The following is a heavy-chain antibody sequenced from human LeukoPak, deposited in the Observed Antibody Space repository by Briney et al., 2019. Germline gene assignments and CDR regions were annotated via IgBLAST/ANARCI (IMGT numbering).Heavy chain of an antibody. Sequence: GGSLRLSCAASGFTFSSYSMNWVRQAPGKGLEWVSSISSSSSYIYYADSVKGRFTISRDNAKNSLYLQMNSLRAEDTAVYYCARDRSGSDYGMDVWGKGTRSPSPQ. CDR1: GFTFSSYS. D-gene: IGHD3-10*01. V-gene: IGHV3-21*01. CDR2: ISSSSSYI. CDR3: ARDRSGSDYGMDV. J-gene: IGHJ6*04.